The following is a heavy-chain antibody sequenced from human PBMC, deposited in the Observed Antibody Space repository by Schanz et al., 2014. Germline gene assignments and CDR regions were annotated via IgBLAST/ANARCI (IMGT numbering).Heavy chain of an antibody. V-gene: IGHV3-11*04. D-gene: IGHD3-16*01. CDR3: ARGTPFLCDY. J-gene: IGHJ4*02. CDR1: GFIFNDYY. CDR2: ISRDGTTS. Sequence: QVQLVESGGGVVQPGRSLRLSCAASGFIFNDYYMNWTRQAPGKGLEWLSYISRDGTTSYYADSVKGRFTISRDSARNSLYLQMSSLRAEDTAVYYCARGTPFLCDYWGQGTLVTVSS.